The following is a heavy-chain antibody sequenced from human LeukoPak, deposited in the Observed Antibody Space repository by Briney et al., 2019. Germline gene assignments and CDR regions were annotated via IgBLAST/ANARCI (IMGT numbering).Heavy chain of an antibody. J-gene: IGHJ4*02. Sequence: SETLSLTCTVSGGSISNYYWTWIGHPAGKGLEWIGRIYTSGGTNYNPSLKSRVTMSVDTSKNQFSLKLSSVTAADTAMYYCARAAEYSSGWYLFDYWGQGILVTVSA. V-gene: IGHV4-4*07. CDR1: GGSISNYY. CDR3: ARAAEYSSGWYLFDY. CDR2: IYTSGGT. D-gene: IGHD6-19*01.